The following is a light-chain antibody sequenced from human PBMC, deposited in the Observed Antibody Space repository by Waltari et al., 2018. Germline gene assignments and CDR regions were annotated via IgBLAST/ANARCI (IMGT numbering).Light chain of an antibody. V-gene: IGLV1-36*01. Sequence: QSVLTQPPSVSGVPRQRVTISCSGCNSNIGNNAVAWYQQIPGRAPKLLIYYNDLLSSGVSDRFSGSKSGSSASLAISGLQSEDEADYYCATWDDTLSGWVFGGGTKLTVL. CDR1: NSNIGNNA. J-gene: IGLJ3*02. CDR2: YND. CDR3: ATWDDTLSGWV.